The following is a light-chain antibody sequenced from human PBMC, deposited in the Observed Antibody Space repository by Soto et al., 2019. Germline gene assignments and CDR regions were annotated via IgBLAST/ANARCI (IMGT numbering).Light chain of an antibody. Sequence: DIQMTQSPYSLSASVGDRVTITCRASQNIRDYVSWYQHKPGKGPKLLIYSASSLQRGVPSRFGGSGSGTDFTLTISSLQPEDFATYYCQQTYSPPETFGPGTKVDVK. CDR2: SAS. J-gene: IGKJ3*01. V-gene: IGKV1-39*01. CDR3: QQTYSPPET. CDR1: QNIRDY.